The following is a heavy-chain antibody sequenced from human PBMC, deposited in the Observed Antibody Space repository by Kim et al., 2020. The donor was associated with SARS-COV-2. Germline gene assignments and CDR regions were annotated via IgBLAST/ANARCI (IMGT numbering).Heavy chain of an antibody. Sequence: ASVKVSCKASGYTFTSYDINWVRQATGQGLEWMGWMNPNSGNTGYAQKFQGRVTMTRNTSISTAYMELSSLRSEDTAVYYCARKVAAAGMGGYYYYYYGMDVWGQGTTVTVSS. CDR1: GYTFTSYD. CDR2: MNPNSGNT. J-gene: IGHJ6*02. CDR3: ARKVAAAGMGGYYYYYYGMDV. V-gene: IGHV1-8*01. D-gene: IGHD6-13*01.